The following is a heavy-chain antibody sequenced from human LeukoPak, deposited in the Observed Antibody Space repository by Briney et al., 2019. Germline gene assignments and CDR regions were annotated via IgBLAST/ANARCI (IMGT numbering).Heavy chain of an antibody. CDR2: IKQDGSEK. J-gene: IGHJ4*02. Sequence: GGSLRLSCVASGFTFNSHWMSWVRQAPGKGLEWVANIKQDGSEKYYVDSVKGRFTISRDNAKNSLYLQMNSLRAEDTAVYCCARDRLFDYWGQGTLVTVSS. CDR3: ARDRLFDY. CDR1: GFTFNSHW. V-gene: IGHV3-7*01. D-gene: IGHD6-25*01.